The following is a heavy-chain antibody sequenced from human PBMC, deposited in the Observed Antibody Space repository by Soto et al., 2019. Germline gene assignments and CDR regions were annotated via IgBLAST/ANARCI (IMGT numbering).Heavy chain of an antibody. Sequence: SETLSLTCAVSTYSISSGYYWGWIRQPPGKGLEWIGSIYHSGSTYYNPSLKSRVSISVDTSKNQFSLKLTSVTAADTAVYYCARIGYSNTWYFDSWGQGTLVTVSS. CDR1: TYSISSGYY. CDR2: IYHSGST. CDR3: ARIGYSNTWYFDS. D-gene: IGHD6-13*01. V-gene: IGHV4-38-2*01. J-gene: IGHJ4*02.